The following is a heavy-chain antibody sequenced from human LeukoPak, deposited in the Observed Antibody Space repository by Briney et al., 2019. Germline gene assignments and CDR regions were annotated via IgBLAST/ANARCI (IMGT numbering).Heavy chain of an antibody. CDR3: ASGYDISQFDY. D-gene: IGHD3-9*01. CDR2: MNPNSGGT. J-gene: IGHJ4*02. V-gene: IGHV1-2*02. Sequence: ASVKVSCKASGYTFSSYDINWVRQATGQGLQWMGWMNPNSGGTNYAQKFQGRVTMTRDTSISTAYMELSRLRSDDTAVYYCASGYDISQFDYWGQGTLVTVSS. CDR1: GYTFSSYD.